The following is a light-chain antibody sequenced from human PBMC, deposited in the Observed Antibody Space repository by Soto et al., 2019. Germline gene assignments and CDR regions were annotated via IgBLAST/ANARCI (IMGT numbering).Light chain of an antibody. CDR3: QHYNSYSEA. Sequence: IHMTQSPSTVSVSVLDIVAMTCLASQTISSWLAWYQQKPGKAPKLLIYKASTLKSGVPSRFSGSGSGTEFTLTISSLQPDDFATYYCQHYNSYSEAFGQGTRLEIK. CDR1: QTISSW. V-gene: IGKV1-5*03. J-gene: IGKJ5*01. CDR2: KAS.